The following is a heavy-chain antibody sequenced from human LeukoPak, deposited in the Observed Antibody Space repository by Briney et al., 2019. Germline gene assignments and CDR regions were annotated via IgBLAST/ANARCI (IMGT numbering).Heavy chain of an antibody. CDR2: IHPNIVGT. V-gene: IGHV1-2*02. J-gene: IGHJ4*02. Sequence: GAAVKGSCKASGYTFTAYYMHWGRQAPGQGLDWSGSIHPNIVGTNYAQRVQCRVTMTRATSISTAYMELSRLRSDATAVYYCAREAGETHNTGIDKWGQGTLVTVSS. CDR3: AREAGETHNTGIDK. CDR1: GYTFTAYY. D-gene: IGHD1-14*01.